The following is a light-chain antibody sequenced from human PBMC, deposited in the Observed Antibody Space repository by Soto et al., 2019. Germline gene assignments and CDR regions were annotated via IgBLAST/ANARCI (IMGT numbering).Light chain of an antibody. CDR1: ESIDNW. V-gene: IGKV1-5*01. CDR3: QQYTENSGT. Sequence: DTQMTQTPYPLSASGGYPVNINWRASESIDNWLAWYQQKPGKAPKLLIYDASSLESGVPSRFSGSESGTEFTLTISSLQPDDIATYCCQQYTENSGTFGQGTTVDIK. J-gene: IGKJ1*01. CDR2: DAS.